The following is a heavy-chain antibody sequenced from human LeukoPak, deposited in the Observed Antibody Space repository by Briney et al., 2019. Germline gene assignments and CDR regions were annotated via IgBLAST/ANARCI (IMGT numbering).Heavy chain of an antibody. Sequence: SETLSLTCTVSGGSISSSSYHWGWIRQPPGKGLEWIGSISYSGSSYYIPSLESRVTISVDTSKNQFSLRLSSATAADTAVYYCARSICSSTSRYYYYYGMDVWGQGPRSPSP. V-gene: IGHV4-39*01. CDR3: ARSICSSTSRYYYYYGMDV. CDR2: ISYSGSS. CDR1: GGSISSSSYH. D-gene: IGHD2-2*01. J-gene: IGHJ6*02.